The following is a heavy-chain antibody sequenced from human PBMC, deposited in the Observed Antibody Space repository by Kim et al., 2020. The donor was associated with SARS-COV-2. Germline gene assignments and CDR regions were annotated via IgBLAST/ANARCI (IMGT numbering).Heavy chain of an antibody. J-gene: IGHJ3*01. D-gene: IGHD6-13*01. Sequence: GGSLRLSCAASGFTFSDFAFHWVRQAPGKGLEWVAVISDDANNKYDAESVKGRFTISRDNSKNTLYLQMNSLRAEDTAVYYCARGGYSSSWSIGEAFDFWRQGSMVTVSS. V-gene: IGHV3-30*04. CDR2: ISDDANNK. CDR3: ARGGYSSSWSIGEAFDF. CDR1: GFTFSDFA.